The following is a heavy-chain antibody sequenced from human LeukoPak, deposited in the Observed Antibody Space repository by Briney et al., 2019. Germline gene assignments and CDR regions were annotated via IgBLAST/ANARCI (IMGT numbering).Heavy chain of an antibody. J-gene: IGHJ5*02. Sequence: SETLSLTCAVDGGSFSGYYWSWIRQPPGKGLEWIGEINHSGSTNYNPSLKSRVTISVDTSKNQFSLKLSSVTAADTAVYYCAIGISSWYHWFDPWGQGTLVTVSS. CDR1: GGSFSGYY. CDR3: AIGISSWYHWFDP. V-gene: IGHV4-34*01. D-gene: IGHD6-13*01. CDR2: INHSGST.